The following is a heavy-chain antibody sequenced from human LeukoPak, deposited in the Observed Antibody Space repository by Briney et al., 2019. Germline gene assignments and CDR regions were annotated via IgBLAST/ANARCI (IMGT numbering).Heavy chain of an antibody. V-gene: IGHV1-2*02. CDR2: INPNSGGA. CDR1: GYTFTSYG. Sequence: GASVKVSCKASGYTFTSYGISWVRQAPGQGLEWMGWINPNSGGANYAQKFQGRVTMTRDTSISTAYMELRSLRSDDTAVYYCARGSQIYCTNGVCYFGDPIDYWGQGTLVTVSS. CDR3: ARGSQIYCTNGVCYFGDPIDY. D-gene: IGHD2-8*01. J-gene: IGHJ4*02.